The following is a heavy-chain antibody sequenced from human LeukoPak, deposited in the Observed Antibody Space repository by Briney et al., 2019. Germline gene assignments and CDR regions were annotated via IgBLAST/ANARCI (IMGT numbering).Heavy chain of an antibody. CDR1: GFTFSSYS. Sequence: GGSLRLSCAASGFTFSSYSMNWVRQAPGKGLEWVGRIKSKDVRGTTDFTAPVKGRCTISRDDSKNTVYLQMNSLKTEDTAVYYCITEYYGSAMYWGQGALVTVSS. V-gene: IGHV3-15*01. CDR3: ITEYYGSAMY. D-gene: IGHD3-10*01. CDR2: IKSKDVRGTT. J-gene: IGHJ4*02.